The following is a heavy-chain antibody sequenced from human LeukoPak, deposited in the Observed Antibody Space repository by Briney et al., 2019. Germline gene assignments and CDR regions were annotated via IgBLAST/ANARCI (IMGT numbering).Heavy chain of an antibody. CDR1: GGSISSYY. Sequence: SETLSLTCTVSGGSISSYYWSWIRQPPGKGLEWIGYIYYSGSTNYNPSLKSRVTISVDTSKNQFSLKLSSVTAADTAVYYCVRVSTIGRYMDVWGKGTTVTVSS. CDR3: VRVSTIGRYMDV. V-gene: IGHV4-59*08. CDR2: IYYSGST. J-gene: IGHJ6*03. D-gene: IGHD1/OR15-1a*01.